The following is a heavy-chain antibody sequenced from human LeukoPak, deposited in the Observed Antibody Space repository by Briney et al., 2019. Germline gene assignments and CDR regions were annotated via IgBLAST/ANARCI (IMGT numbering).Heavy chain of an antibody. Sequence: GGSPRLSCAASGFTVSTNYMNWVRPAPGEGLGWVSILYSGSDTYYADSVKGRFTISRDSSKNILSLQMNNLRAEGTAVYYCARVGDHFHWYLDLWGRGTLVTVSS. J-gene: IGHJ2*01. CDR3: ARVGDHFHWYLDL. D-gene: IGHD3-10*01. CDR1: GFTVSTNY. CDR2: LYSGSDT. V-gene: IGHV3-53*01.